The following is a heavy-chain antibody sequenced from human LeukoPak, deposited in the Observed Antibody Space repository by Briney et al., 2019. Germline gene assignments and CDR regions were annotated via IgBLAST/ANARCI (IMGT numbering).Heavy chain of an antibody. Sequence: SETLSLTCTVSGDSISSYYYSWIRQPAGEGLEWIGRIHSDGSTYYNPSLKSRVTISVDTSKNQFSLKLSSVTAADTAVYYCARGGVLRFLEAFDIWGQGTMVTVSS. J-gene: IGHJ3*02. CDR3: ARGGVLRFLEAFDI. V-gene: IGHV4-4*07. D-gene: IGHD3-3*01. CDR1: GDSISSYY. CDR2: IHSDGST.